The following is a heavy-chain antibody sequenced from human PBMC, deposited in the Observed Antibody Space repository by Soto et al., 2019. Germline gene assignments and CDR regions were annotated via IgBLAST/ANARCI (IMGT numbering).Heavy chain of an antibody. CDR3: MLGSGWKDFDY. CDR2: IYYSGYT. D-gene: IGHD3-22*01. Sequence: PSETLSLTCTVSGGSISSYYWSWIRQPPGKGLEWIGYIYYSGYTNYNPSLKSRVTISVDTSKNQFSLKLSSVTAADTAVYYCMLGSGWKDFDYWGQGTLVTVSS. J-gene: IGHJ4*02. CDR1: GGSISSYY. V-gene: IGHV4-59*08.